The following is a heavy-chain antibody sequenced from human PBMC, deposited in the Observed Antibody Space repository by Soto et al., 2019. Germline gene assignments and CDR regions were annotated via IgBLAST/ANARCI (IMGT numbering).Heavy chain of an antibody. V-gene: IGHV1-18*04. CDR1: GYTFNKYD. CDR2: ISPNSGRP. D-gene: IGHD3-3*01. Sequence: GASVKVSCKASGYTFNKYDITWVRQAPGQGLEWLGLISPNSGRPSYAQKFEGRVTMTTDTSTTTAYLELRSLRSDDPAVYYCVRQYYDFWTDYPDFDYWGQGTLVTVSS. CDR3: VRQYYDFWTDYPDFDY. J-gene: IGHJ4*02.